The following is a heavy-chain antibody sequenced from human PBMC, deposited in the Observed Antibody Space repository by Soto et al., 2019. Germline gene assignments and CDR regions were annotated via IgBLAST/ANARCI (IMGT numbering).Heavy chain of an antibody. CDR1: GCTFSAFA. Sequence: GGSLRVSCAAAGCTFSAFAMSWVRKAPGKGLEWVSTISGGGDGTYYADSVKGRFTISRDNSKNTMYLQMDSLRAEDTAVYYCAKDRPTTSSSKMDVWGKGTTVTVSS. CDR2: ISGGGDGT. D-gene: IGHD6-6*01. CDR3: AKDRPTTSSSKMDV. V-gene: IGHV3-23*01. J-gene: IGHJ6*04.